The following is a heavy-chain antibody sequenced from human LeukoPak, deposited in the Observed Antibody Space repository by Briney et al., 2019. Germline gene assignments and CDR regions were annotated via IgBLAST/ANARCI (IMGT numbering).Heavy chain of an antibody. CDR2: IHYSGST. D-gene: IGHD3-10*01. J-gene: IGHJ6*03. CDR1: GVSISNYY. CDR3: ARVEEGYGSGRRENYYYYYMDV. Sequence: SETLSLTCTVSGVSISNYYWSWIRQPPGKGLEWIGYIHYSGSTSYNPSLKSRVTISVDTSKKQFSLKLSPVTAADTAVYYCARVEEGYGSGRRENYYYYYMDVWGKGTTVTISS. V-gene: IGHV4-59*01.